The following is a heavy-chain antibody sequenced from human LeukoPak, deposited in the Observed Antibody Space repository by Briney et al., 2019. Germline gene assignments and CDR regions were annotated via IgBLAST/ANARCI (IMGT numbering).Heavy chain of an antibody. CDR1: GFTFSSYG. J-gene: IGHJ5*02. CDR2: IRYDGSNK. V-gene: IGHV3-30*02. D-gene: IGHD4/OR15-4a*01. CDR3: AKDRASQPYNWFDP. Sequence: GGSLRLSCAASGFTFSSYGMHWVRQSPGKGLEWVAFIRYDGSNKKYSDSVKGRFTISRDNAKNSLYLQMNSLRAEDTALYYCAKDRASQPYNWFDPWGQGTLVTVSS.